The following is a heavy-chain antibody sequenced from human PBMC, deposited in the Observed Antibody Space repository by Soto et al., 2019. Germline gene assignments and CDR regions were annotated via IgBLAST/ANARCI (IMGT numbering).Heavy chain of an antibody. CDR1: GGSICSSSYY. D-gene: IGHD3-22*01. J-gene: IGHJ4*02. CDR2: IYYSGST. Sequence: QLQLQESGPGLVKPSETQSLTCTVSGGSICSSSYYWGWIRQPPGKGLEWIGSIYYSGSTYYNPTLTSRVTRSVDTSKNQFSLRLSSVTAADTAVYYCAGLKYYHSRDYLVHWGQGTQVTVFS. CDR3: AGLKYYHSRDYLVH. V-gene: IGHV4-39*01.